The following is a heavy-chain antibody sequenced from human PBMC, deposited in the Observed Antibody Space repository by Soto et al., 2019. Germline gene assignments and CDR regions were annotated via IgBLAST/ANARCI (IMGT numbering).Heavy chain of an antibody. Sequence: ASVKVSCKASGGTFSSYAISWVRQAPGQGLEWMGGIIPIFGTANYAQKFQGRVTITADESTSTAYMELSSLRSEDTAVYYCARETWIRLWQDYYYYGMDVWGQGTTVTVSS. CDR3: ARETWIRLWQDYYYYGMDV. D-gene: IGHD5-18*01. CDR2: IIPIFGTA. V-gene: IGHV1-69*13. CDR1: GGTFSSYA. J-gene: IGHJ6*02.